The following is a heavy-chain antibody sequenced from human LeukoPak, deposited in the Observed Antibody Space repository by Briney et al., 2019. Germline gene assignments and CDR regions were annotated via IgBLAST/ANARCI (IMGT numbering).Heavy chain of an antibody. CDR3: AGEDNSSGYRPFDI. V-gene: IGHV1-2*06. D-gene: IGHD3-22*01. J-gene: IGHJ3*02. Sequence: ASVKVSCKASGYTFTGYYIHWVRQAPGQGLEWMGRINPNNGGTNYAQKFQGRVTMTRDMPMSTAYMELSRLRSVDTAVYYCAGEDNSSGYRPFDIWGQGTMVTVPS. CDR2: INPNNGGT. CDR1: GYTFTGYY.